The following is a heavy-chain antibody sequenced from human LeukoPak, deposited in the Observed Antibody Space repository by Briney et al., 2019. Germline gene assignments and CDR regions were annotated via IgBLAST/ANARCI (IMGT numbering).Heavy chain of an antibody. D-gene: IGHD3-22*01. V-gene: IGHV3-66*01. CDR3: ARRYYYDSSGYYYDY. J-gene: IGHJ4*02. CDR2: IYSGGST. Sequence: GGSLILSCAASGFTLSSNYMSWVRQAPGKGLEWVSVIYSGGSTFYADSVKGRFTISRDNSKNTVYLQMDSLRAEDTAVYYCARRYYYDSSGYYYDYWGQGTLVTVSS. CDR1: GFTLSSNY.